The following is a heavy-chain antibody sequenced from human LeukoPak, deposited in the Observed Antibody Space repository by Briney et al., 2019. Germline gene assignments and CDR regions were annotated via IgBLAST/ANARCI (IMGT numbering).Heavy chain of an antibody. V-gene: IGHV1-46*01. CDR1: GYTFTGYY. J-gene: IGHJ4*02. D-gene: IGHD1-26*01. CDR2: INPSGGST. CDR3: ARAQSGSGSYAY. Sequence: ASVKVSCKASGYTFTGYYMHRVRQAPGQGLEWMGIINPSGGSTSYAQKFQGRVTMTRDTSTSTVYMELYSLRSEDTAVYYCARAQSGSGSYAYWGQGTLVTVSS.